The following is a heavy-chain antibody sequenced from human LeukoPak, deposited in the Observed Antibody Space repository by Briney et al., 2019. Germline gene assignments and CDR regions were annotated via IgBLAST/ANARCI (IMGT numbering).Heavy chain of an antibody. CDR1: GFTFGNYA. V-gene: IGHV3-23*01. CDR2: ISGNGVT. Sequence: GGSLRLSCAASGFTFGNYAMTWVRQAPGKGLEWVSSISGNGVTYYRDSVKGRFTISRDNSKNTLYLEMNNLSAEDTAVYYCAKARFLELGYFDYWGQGTLVTVSS. D-gene: IGHD3-3*01. CDR3: AKARFLELGYFDY. J-gene: IGHJ4*02.